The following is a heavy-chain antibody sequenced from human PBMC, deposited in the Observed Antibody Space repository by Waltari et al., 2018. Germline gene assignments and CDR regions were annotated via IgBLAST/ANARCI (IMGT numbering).Heavy chain of an antibody. J-gene: IGHJ3*02. CDR2: ISSSSSYI. Sequence: EVQLVESGGGLVRPRGSLRPSCAASRFTFSSYNINWVRQAPGKGLEWGSSISSSSSYIYYADEVKGRFTISRDNAKNSMYLQMISPRAEDTAVYYCARPPNVPDAFDIWGQGTMVTVSS. CDR3: ARPPNVPDAFDI. CDR1: RFTFSSYN. V-gene: IGHV3-21*01.